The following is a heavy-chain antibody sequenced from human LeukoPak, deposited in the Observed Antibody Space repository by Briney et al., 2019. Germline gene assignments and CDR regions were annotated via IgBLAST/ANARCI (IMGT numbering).Heavy chain of an antibody. CDR1: GYTFTGYY. J-gene: IGHJ4*02. CDR2: MNPNTGAT. Sequence: GASVKVSCKPSGYTFTGYYLHWVRQAPGQALEWMGWMNPNTGATMYAQKFQDRVSMSRDTSSSTAYMDLTSLRSDDTAVYFCARDRVGSGWPRPYYFEFWGQGTLVIVSS. V-gene: IGHV1-2*02. CDR3: ARDRVGSGWPRPYYFEF. D-gene: IGHD6-19*01.